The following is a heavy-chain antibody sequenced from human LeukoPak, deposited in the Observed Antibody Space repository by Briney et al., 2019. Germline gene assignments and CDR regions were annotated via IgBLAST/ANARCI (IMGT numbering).Heavy chain of an antibody. D-gene: IGHD3-3*01. J-gene: IGHJ5*02. CDR2: ISGSGGST. Sequence: PGGSLRLSCTTSGFTFGDYAMSWVRQAPGKGLEWVSAISGSGGSTYYADSVKGRFTISRDNSKNTLYLQMNSLRAEDTAVYYCAKQPFWSGYYLSGFDPWGQGTLVTVSS. CDR3: AKQPFWSGYYLSGFDP. V-gene: IGHV3-23*01. CDR1: GFTFGDYA.